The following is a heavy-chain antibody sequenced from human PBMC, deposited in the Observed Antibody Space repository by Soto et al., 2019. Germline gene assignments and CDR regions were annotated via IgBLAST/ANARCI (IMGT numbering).Heavy chain of an antibody. D-gene: IGHD5-18*01. J-gene: IGHJ4*02. CDR3: ARDQNSYSFSDY. Sequence: ASVKVSFKASGGTFSSYAISWVRQAPGQGLEWMGGIIPIFGTANYAQKFQGRVTITADESTSTAYMELSSLRSEDTAVYYCARDQNSYSFSDYWGQGTLVTVSS. CDR1: GGTFSSYA. V-gene: IGHV1-69*13. CDR2: IIPIFGTA.